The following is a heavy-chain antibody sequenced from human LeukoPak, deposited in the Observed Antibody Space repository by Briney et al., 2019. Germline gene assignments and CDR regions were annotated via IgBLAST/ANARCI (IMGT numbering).Heavy chain of an antibody. D-gene: IGHD4-11*01. CDR3: ARQLTTLRGFDI. CDR1: GYSFITNW. J-gene: IGHJ3*02. Sequence: GESLKISCKGSGYSFITNWIGWVRQMPGKGLEFVGVIYPGDSDTRYSPSFQGQVTISADKSTNTAYLHWSSLKASDSAMYYCARQLTTLRGFDIWGQGTMVTASS. CDR2: IYPGDSDT. V-gene: IGHV5-51*01.